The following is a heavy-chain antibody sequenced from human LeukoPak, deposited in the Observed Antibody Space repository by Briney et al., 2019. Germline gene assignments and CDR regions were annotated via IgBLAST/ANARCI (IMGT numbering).Heavy chain of an antibody. Sequence: GGSLRLSCAASGFTFSSSGMTWVRQAPGKGLEWVSAITSGGNTYYADSVKGRLTISRDNSKNTLYLQMNSLRADDTAVYYCAKRYGSSYYYLDYWAQGTLVTVSS. CDR1: GFTFSSSG. D-gene: IGHD6-13*01. J-gene: IGHJ4*02. CDR2: ITSGGNT. V-gene: IGHV3-23*01. CDR3: AKRYGSSYYYLDY.